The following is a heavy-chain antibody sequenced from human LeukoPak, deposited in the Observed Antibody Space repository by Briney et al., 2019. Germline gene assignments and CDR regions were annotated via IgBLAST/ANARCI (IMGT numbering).Heavy chain of an antibody. V-gene: IGHV4-4*07. CDR3: ARGRYCSADICSGGDAFDI. D-gene: IGHD2-15*01. CDR2: IYTRGST. Sequence: SETLSLTCTVSGGSINNYYWSWIRQPAGKGLEWIGRIYTRGSTNYNPSLKSRVTMSVDTSKNQFSLKLSSVTAADTAVYYCARGRYCSADICSGGDAFDIWGQGTMGSVSS. CDR1: GGSINNYY. J-gene: IGHJ3*02.